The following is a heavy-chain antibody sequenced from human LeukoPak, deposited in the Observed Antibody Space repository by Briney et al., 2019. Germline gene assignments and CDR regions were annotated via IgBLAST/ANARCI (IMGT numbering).Heavy chain of an antibody. J-gene: IGHJ4*02. CDR3: ARSRDDSSARDFDY. CDR2: ISSSSSYI. Sequence: GGSLRLSCAASGFAFGSYAMSWVRQAPGKGLEWVSSISSSSSYIYYADSVKGRFTISRDNAKNSLYLQMNSLRAEDTAVYYCARSRDDSSARDFDYWGQGTLVTVSS. D-gene: IGHD3-22*01. CDR1: GFAFGSYA. V-gene: IGHV3-21*01.